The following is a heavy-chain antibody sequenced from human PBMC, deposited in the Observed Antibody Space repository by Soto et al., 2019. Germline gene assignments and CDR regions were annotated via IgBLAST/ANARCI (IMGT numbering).Heavy chain of an antibody. J-gene: IGHJ4*02. CDR3: AKGSFGKGVTNDY. CDR1: GFTFSSYA. CDR2: IYYDGSNK. V-gene: IGHV3-30*04. D-gene: IGHD2-8*01. Sequence: QVQLVESGGGVVQPGRSLRLSCAASGFTFSSYAMHWVRQAPGKGLEWVAVIYYDGSNKYYADSVKGRFTISRDNSKNTLYLQMNSLRADDTALYYCAKGSFGKGVTNDYWGQGTLVTVSS.